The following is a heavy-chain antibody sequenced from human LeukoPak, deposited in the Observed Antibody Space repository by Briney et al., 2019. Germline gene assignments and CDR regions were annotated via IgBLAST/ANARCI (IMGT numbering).Heavy chain of an antibody. Sequence: PGGSLRLSCAASGFTFSSYSMNWVRQAPGKGLEWVSSINSRSNDIYYADSVNGRFTISRDNAKNSLYLQMNSLRAEDTAVYYCAREGRAYRYSSSWYPTPSWFDPWGQGTLVTVSS. V-gene: IGHV3-21*06. J-gene: IGHJ5*02. D-gene: IGHD6-13*01. CDR1: GFTFSSYS. CDR3: AREGRAYRYSSSWYPTPSWFDP. CDR2: INSRSNDI.